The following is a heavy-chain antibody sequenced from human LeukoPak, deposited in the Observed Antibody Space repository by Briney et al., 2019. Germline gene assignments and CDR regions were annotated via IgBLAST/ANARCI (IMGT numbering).Heavy chain of an antibody. CDR2: ISYDGSNK. D-gene: IGHD6-19*01. CDR1: GFTFSSYG. Sequence: PGGSLRLSCAASGFTFSSYGMHWVRQAPGKGLEWVAVISYDGSNKYYADSVKGRFTISRDNSENTLYLQMNSLRAEDTAVYYCAKEVRESAWYYFDYWGQGTLVTVSS. V-gene: IGHV3-30*18. J-gene: IGHJ4*02. CDR3: AKEVRESAWYYFDY.